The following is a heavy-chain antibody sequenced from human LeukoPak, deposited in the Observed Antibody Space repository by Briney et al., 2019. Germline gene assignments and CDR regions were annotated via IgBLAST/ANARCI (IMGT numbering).Heavy chain of an antibody. CDR3: ARRGDPYYYGMDV. CDR1: GGSISSGDYY. D-gene: IGHD2-21*02. V-gene: IGHV4-30-4*01. CDR2: IYYSGST. Sequence: PSETLSLTCTVSGGSISSGDYYWSWIRQPPGEGLEWIGYIYYSGSTYSNPSLKSRVTISVDTSKNQFSLKLSSVTAADTAVYYCARRGDPYYYGMDVWGQGTTVTVSS. J-gene: IGHJ6*02.